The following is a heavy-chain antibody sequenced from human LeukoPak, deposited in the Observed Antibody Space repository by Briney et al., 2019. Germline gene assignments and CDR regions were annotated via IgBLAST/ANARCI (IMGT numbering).Heavy chain of an antibody. CDR3: ARDREQQLVRNDYYDMDV. CDR1: GFTFSSYA. CDR2: ISYDGSNK. D-gene: IGHD6-13*01. J-gene: IGHJ6*02. V-gene: IGHV3-30-3*01. Sequence: GGSLRLSCAASGFTFSSYAMHWVRQAPGKGLEWVAVISYDGSNKYYADSVKGRFTISRDNSKNTLYLQMNSLRAEDTAVYYCARDREQQLVRNDYYDMDVWGQGTTVTVSS.